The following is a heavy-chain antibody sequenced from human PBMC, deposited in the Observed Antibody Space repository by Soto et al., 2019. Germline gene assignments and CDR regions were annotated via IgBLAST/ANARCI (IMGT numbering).Heavy chain of an antibody. CDR2: ISYDGSNK. Sequence: PGGSLRLSCAASGFTFSSYGMHWVRQAPGKGLEWVAVISYDGSNKYYADSVKGRFTISRDNSKNTLYLQMNSLRAEDTAVYYCAKDHNRNPVYYFDYWGQGTLVTVSS. V-gene: IGHV3-30*18. CDR3: AKDHNRNPVYYFDY. D-gene: IGHD1-20*01. J-gene: IGHJ4*02. CDR1: GFTFSSYG.